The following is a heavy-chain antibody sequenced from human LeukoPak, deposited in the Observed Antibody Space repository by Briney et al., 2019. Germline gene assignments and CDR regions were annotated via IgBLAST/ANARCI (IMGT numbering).Heavy chain of an antibody. Sequence: ASVKVSCKASGGTFSSYAISWVRQAPGQGLEWTGGIIPIFGTANYAQKFQGRVTITADESTSTAYMELSSLRSEDTAVYYCARDGGSSYYFDYWGQGTLVTVSS. CDR2: IIPIFGTA. J-gene: IGHJ4*02. CDR1: GGTFSSYA. D-gene: IGHD6-6*01. V-gene: IGHV1-69*13. CDR3: ARDGGSSYYFDY.